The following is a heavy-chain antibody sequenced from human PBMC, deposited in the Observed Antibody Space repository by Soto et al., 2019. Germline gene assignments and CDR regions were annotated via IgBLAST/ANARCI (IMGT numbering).Heavy chain of an antibody. CDR1: GYSFTNYY. V-gene: IGHV1-46*01. CDR3: ARGFVYSNYDFWRYYCDY. Sequence: QVQLVQSGAEAKKPGASVRVSCKAFGYSFTNYYMHWVRQVPGQGLEWMGMINPKIGSTSYTQKFRDRGTMTRDTSTRTVYRELSSLRSEDTDVYYCARGFVYSNYDFWRYYCDYWGQGTLVTVSS. J-gene: IGHJ4*02. D-gene: IGHD4-4*01. CDR2: INPKIGST.